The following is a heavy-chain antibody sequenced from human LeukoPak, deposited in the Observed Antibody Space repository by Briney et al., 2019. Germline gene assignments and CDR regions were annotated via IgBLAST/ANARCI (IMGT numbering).Heavy chain of an antibody. CDR1: GFTFSSYA. D-gene: IGHD6-13*01. CDR2: ISGSGGST. V-gene: IGHV3-23*01. J-gene: IGHJ3*02. Sequence: GGSLRLSCAASGFTFSSYAMSWVRRAPGKGLEWVSAISGSGGSTYCADSVKGRFTISRDNSKNTLYLQMNSLRAEDTAVYYCAKDLYAGSSWFDAFDIWGQGTMVTVSS. CDR3: AKDLYAGSSWFDAFDI.